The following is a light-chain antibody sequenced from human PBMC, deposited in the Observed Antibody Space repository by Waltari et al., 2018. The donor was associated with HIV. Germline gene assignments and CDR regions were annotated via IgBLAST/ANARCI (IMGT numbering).Light chain of an antibody. Sequence: QSALTQPASVSGSPGQSITISCTGTSSDIGAYNYVSWYQQHPGKVPKLIIYDVSKRPSGVSNRFSGSKSGNTASLTISGLQAEDEADFYCSSYTSSSNFVFGTGTKVTVL. J-gene: IGLJ1*01. CDR1: SSDIGAYNY. CDR2: DVS. V-gene: IGLV2-14*01. CDR3: SSYTSSSNFV.